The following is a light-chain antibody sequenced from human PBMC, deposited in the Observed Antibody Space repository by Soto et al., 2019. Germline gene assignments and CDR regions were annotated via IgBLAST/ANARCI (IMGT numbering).Light chain of an antibody. CDR2: SAS. CDR1: QSISSL. CDR3: QQYYDWPIT. Sequence: EIVWTQSPATLSVSPGERATLSCQASQSISSLLAWYQQKPGQAPRLLIDSASTRATGIPARVSGSGSGADCTLTSSSLKSEECAVYYCQQYYDWPITFGQGTRVDI. J-gene: IGKJ5*01. V-gene: IGKV3-15*01.